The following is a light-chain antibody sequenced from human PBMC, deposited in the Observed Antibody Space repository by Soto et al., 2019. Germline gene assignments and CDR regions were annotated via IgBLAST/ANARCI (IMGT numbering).Light chain of an antibody. V-gene: IGLV1-47*01. CDR1: SSNIGSNY. CDR2: RNN. Sequence: QSVLTQPPSASGTTGQRVTISCSGSSSNIGSNYVYWYQQLPGTAPKLLIYRNNQRPSGVPDRFSGSKSGTSASLAISGLRSEDEADYYCAAWDDSLSVVFGGGTKVTVL. J-gene: IGLJ2*01. CDR3: AAWDDSLSVV.